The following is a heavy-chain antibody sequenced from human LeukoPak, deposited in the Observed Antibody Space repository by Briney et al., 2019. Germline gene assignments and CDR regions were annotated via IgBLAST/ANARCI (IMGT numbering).Heavy chain of an antibody. Sequence: GGSLRLSCAASGFTFGNYWMSWVRQAPGKGLEWVANINRDEYERYHVDSVKGRFTISRDNAKNTVYLQMNSVRADDTAVYYCSRGSSGWEGIDTWGQGTLVTVSS. D-gene: IGHD6-19*01. J-gene: IGHJ5*02. CDR1: GFTFGNYW. CDR2: INRDEYER. CDR3: SRGSSGWEGIDT. V-gene: IGHV3-7*01.